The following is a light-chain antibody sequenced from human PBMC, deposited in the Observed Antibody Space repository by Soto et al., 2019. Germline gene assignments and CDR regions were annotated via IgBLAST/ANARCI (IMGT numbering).Light chain of an antibody. J-gene: IGKJ5*01. V-gene: IGKV3-20*01. Sequence: EILLTQSPCTLSLSPGERGTLSCRASQNLGTLYLAWFKQKSGQAPRLLSYSASRRATGIPDRFTGSGSGTEFTLTISRLQPEDFAVFYCQQYAVSPITFGQGTRLEIK. CDR3: QQYAVSPIT. CDR1: QNLGTLY. CDR2: SAS.